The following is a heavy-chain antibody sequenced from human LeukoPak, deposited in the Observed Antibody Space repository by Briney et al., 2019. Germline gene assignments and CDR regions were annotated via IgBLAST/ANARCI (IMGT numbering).Heavy chain of an antibody. Sequence: GVPRKSSSQGSGYGFTRYWMGWARPGPGKGQGWMGIIYPGDSDTRYSPSFQGQVTISADKSISTAYLQSSSLKASDTAMYYCARLVGDYYGSGSYYNLDYWGQGTLVTVSS. J-gene: IGHJ4*02. CDR1: GYGFTRYW. CDR2: IYPGDSDT. V-gene: IGHV5-51*01. CDR3: ARLVGDYYGSGSYYNLDY. D-gene: IGHD3-10*01.